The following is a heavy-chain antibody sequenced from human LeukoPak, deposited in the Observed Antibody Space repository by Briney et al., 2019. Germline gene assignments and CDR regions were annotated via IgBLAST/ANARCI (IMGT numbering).Heavy chain of an antibody. CDR1: GGSISSSSYY. D-gene: IGHD3-10*01. Sequence: SETLSLTCTVSGGSISSSSYYWGWIRQPPGKGLEWIGSIYYSGSTYYNPSLKSRVTISVDTSKNQFSLKLSSVTAADTAVYYCARLDIGWFGELLPNSFDYWGQGTLVTVSS. CDR3: ARLDIGWFGELLPNSFDY. J-gene: IGHJ4*02. V-gene: IGHV4-39*01. CDR2: IYYSGST.